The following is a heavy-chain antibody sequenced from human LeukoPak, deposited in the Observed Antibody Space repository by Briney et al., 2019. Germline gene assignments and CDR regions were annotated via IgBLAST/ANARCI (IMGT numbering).Heavy chain of an antibody. J-gene: IGHJ6*03. CDR3: ARGPLYYYYYMDV. Sequence: SETLSLTCTVSGGSISSSSYYWSWIRQPPGKGLEWIGEINHSGSTNYNPSLKSRVTISVDTSKNQFSLKLSSVTAADTAVYYCARGPLYYYYYMDVWGKGTTVTVSS. CDR2: INHSGST. CDR1: GGSISSSSYY. V-gene: IGHV4-39*07.